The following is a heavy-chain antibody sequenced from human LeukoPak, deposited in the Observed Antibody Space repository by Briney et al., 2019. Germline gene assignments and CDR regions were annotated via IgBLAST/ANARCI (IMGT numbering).Heavy chain of an antibody. CDR1: ADTFSSYT. J-gene: IGHJ4*02. Sequence: SVKVSCKASADTFSSYTITWVRQAPGQGLEWMGGIIPMSGVENHAPKFQGRVTVSADKSTSTVYMELRGLRSDDTAVYFCARNYYDNSGYYSCDIWGPGTLLTVSS. V-gene: IGHV1-69*17. CDR3: ARNYYDNSGYYSCDI. D-gene: IGHD3-22*01. CDR2: IIPMSGVE.